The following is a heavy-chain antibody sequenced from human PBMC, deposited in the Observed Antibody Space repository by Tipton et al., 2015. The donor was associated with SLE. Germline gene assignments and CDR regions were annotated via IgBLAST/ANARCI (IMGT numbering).Heavy chain of an antibody. V-gene: IGHV4-38-2*01. D-gene: IGHD2-21*01. CDR3: ARCGPNWYFDL. CDR1: NYSINSNYF. CDR2: MYHSGST. Sequence: TLSLTCAVSNYSINSNYFWGWIRQPPGKGLEWIGVMYHSGSTYYKSSLKSRVTISMDTSKNQVSLKLTSVTAADTAVYYCARCGPNWYFDLWGRGTLVTVSS. J-gene: IGHJ2*01.